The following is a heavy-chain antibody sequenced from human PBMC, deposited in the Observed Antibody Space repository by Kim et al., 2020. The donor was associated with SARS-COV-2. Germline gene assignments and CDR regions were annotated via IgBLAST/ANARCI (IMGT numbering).Heavy chain of an antibody. CDR3: ARRGWIYYYYYGMDV. V-gene: IGHV5-10-1*01. J-gene: IGHJ6*02. D-gene: IGHD2-2*03. CDR2: IDPSDSYT. Sequence: GESLKISCKGSGYSFTSYWISWVRQMPGKGLEWMGRIDPSDSYTNYSPSFQGHVTISADKSISTAYLQWSSLKASDTAMYYCARRGWIYYYYYGMDVWGQGTTVTVSS. CDR1: GYSFTSYW.